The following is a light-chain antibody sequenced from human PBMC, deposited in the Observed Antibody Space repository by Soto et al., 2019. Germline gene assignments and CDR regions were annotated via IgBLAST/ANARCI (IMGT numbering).Light chain of an antibody. CDR1: QSVGSN. V-gene: IGKV3-15*01. CDR2: GAS. Sequence: EIVMTQSPATLSVSPGERATRSRRASQSVGSNLAWYQQKPGQAPRLLIYGASTRATGIPARFSGSGSGTEFTLTISSLQSEDFAVYHCQQYNNWPLTFGGGTKVDI. CDR3: QQYNNWPLT. J-gene: IGKJ4*01.